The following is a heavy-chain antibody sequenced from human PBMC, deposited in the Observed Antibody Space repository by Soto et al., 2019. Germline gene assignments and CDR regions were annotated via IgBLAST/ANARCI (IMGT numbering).Heavy chain of an antibody. D-gene: IGHD3-10*01. V-gene: IGHV3-23*01. Sequence: GGSLRLSCAASGFTFSSYAMSWVRQAPGKGLERVSAISGSGDSTYYADSVKGRFTIPRDNSKNTLYLQINSLRAEDPAVYYGANSPRSGDWRWGQRTLVAVAS. CDR1: GFTFSSYA. CDR3: ANSPRSGDWR. CDR2: ISGSGDST. J-gene: IGHJ1*01.